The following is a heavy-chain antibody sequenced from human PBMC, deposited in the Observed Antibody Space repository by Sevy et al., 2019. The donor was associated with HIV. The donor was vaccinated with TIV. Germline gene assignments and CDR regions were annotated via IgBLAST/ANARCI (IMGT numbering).Heavy chain of an antibody. CDR2: ISSGSSYI. J-gene: IGHJ4*02. Sequence: GGSLRLSCAASQFTFRDYTMNWVRQTPGKGLEWISYISSGSSYIRYADSVKGRFTISRDNAVNSLYLQMNRLRAEDTGVYFCARDRDYYGSGTYDYWGQGTLVTVS. V-gene: IGHV3-21*06. CDR1: QFTFRDYT. CDR3: ARDRDYYGSGTYDY. D-gene: IGHD3-10*01.